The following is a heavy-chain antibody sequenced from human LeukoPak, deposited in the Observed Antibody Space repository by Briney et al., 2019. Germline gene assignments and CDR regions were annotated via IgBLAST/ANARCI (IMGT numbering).Heavy chain of an antibody. CDR3: AADLGNYYGMDV. V-gene: IGHV1-58*02. CDR2: IVVGSGNT. CDR1: GFTFTSSA. J-gene: IGHJ6*02. Sequence: GASVKVSCKAPGFTFTSSAMQWVRQARGQRLEWIGWIVVGSGNTNYAQKFQERVTITRDMSTSTAYMELSSLRSEDTAVYYCAADLGNYYGMDVWGQGTTVTVSS.